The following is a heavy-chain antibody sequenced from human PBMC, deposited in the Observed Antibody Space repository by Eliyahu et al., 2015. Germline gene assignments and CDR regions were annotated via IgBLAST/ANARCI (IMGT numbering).Heavy chain of an antibody. CDR2: IYHSGST. V-gene: IGHV4-38-2*01. J-gene: IGHJ4*02. D-gene: IGHD5-12*01. Sequence: QVQLQESGPGLVKPSETLSLTXXVXGYSISSGYYWGWIRQPPGKGLEWVGSIYHSGSTYYNPSLKSRVTISVDTSKNQFSLKLSSVTAADTAVYYCAGIVATTPYFDYWGQGTLVTVSS. CDR1: GYSISSGYY. CDR3: AGIVATTPYFDY.